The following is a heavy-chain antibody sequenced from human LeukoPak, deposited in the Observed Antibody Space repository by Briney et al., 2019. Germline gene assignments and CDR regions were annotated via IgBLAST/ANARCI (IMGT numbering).Heavy chain of an antibody. CDR1: GFTFSSHG. V-gene: IGHV3-33*01. D-gene: IGHD6-19*01. J-gene: IGHJ4*02. CDR2: IWYDGSNK. Sequence: GGSLRLSCAASGFTFSSHGMHWVRQAPSKGLEWVAVIWYDGSNKYYARSVKGPFTISRENSKNPPYPEMNGLRAEDKAVYYCARDGTGSNSGWYIQWGEGALVTVPS. CDR3: ARDGTGSNSGWYIQ.